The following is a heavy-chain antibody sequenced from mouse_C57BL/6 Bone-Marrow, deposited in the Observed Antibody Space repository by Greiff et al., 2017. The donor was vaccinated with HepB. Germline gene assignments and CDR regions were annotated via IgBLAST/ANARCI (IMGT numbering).Heavy chain of an antibody. Sequence: VQLQQSGAELVRPGASVKLSCKASGYTFTDYYINWVKQRPGQGLEWIARIYPGSGNTYYNEKFKGKATLTAEKSSSTAYMQLSSLTSEDSAVYFCAREYYGSFYWYFDVWGTGTTVTVSS. V-gene: IGHV1-76*01. CDR1: GYTFTDYY. J-gene: IGHJ1*03. CDR2: IYPGSGNT. CDR3: AREYYGSFYWYFDV. D-gene: IGHD2-2*01.